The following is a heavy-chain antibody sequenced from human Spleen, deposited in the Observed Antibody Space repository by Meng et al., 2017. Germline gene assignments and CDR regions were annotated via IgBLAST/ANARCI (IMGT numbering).Heavy chain of an antibody. D-gene: IGHD2-21*02. V-gene: IGHV4-4*02. Sequence: QLQLQESGPGLVKPSETLSLTCTVSGGSISSSNWWSWVRQPPGKGLEWIGYINYSGRTNYIPSLRSRATISVDPSKNQFSLNLRSVTAADTAVYYCARGPSHGGSYSDYWGQGTLVTVSS. CDR2: INYSGRT. CDR1: GGSISSSNW. CDR3: ARGPSHGGSYSDY. J-gene: IGHJ4*02.